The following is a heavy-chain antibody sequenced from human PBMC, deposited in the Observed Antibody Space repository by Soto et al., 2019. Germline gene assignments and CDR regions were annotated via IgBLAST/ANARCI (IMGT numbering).Heavy chain of an antibody. CDR2: IYYSGST. CDR3: ARGLSGWNYGDAFDI. CDR1: GGSISSGGYY. Sequence: SETLSLTCTVSGGSISSGGYYWSWIRQHPGKGLEWIGYIYYSGSTYYNPSLKSRVTISVDTSKNQFSLKLSSVTAADTAVYYCARGLSGWNYGDAFDIWGQGTMVTVSS. V-gene: IGHV4-31*03. D-gene: IGHD1-7*01. J-gene: IGHJ3*02.